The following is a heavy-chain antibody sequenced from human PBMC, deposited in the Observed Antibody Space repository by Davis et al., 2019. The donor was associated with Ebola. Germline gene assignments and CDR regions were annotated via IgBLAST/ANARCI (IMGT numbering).Heavy chain of an antibody. CDR3: ARGSRWGTAISFFDY. J-gene: IGHJ4*02. D-gene: IGHD5-18*01. Sequence: MPGGSLRLSCAVYGESFTTYYWSWIRQPPGKGLEWIGDINHSGRTSYNPSLKSRVTISVDTSKNQVSLKLSSVTAADTAVYYCARGSRWGTAISFFDYWGQGNLVTVSS. V-gene: IGHV4-34*01. CDR1: GESFTTYY. CDR2: INHSGRT.